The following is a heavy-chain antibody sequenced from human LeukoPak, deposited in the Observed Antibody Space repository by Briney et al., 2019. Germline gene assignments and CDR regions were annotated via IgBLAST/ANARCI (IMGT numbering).Heavy chain of an antibody. D-gene: IGHD2-21*01. V-gene: IGHV1-69*06. CDR1: GDTFNSYT. J-gene: IGHJ3*02. CDR2: IMPVFGTP. CDR3: ASAKRILHSGEIVEGAFDI. Sequence: SVKVSCKAAGDTFNSYTFNWVRQAPGQGLEWMGGIMPVFGTPDYARKFQDRVTIIADKFTNTTYMQLRSLRSQDTAVYFCASAKRILHSGEIVEGAFDIWGQGTMVTVS.